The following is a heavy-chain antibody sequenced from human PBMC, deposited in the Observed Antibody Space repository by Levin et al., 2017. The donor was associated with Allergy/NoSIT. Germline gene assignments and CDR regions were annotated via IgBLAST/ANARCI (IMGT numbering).Heavy chain of an antibody. J-gene: IGHJ6*02. CDR2: INSDGSST. V-gene: IGHV3-74*01. CDR3: ARRRRYSSGGYYYGMDV. CDR1: GFTFSSYW. D-gene: IGHD6-19*01. Sequence: GGSLRLSCAASGFTFSSYWMHWVRQAPGKGLVWVSRINSDGSSTSYADSVKGRFTISRDNAKNTLYLQMNSLRAEDTAVYYCARRRRYSSGGYYYGMDVWGQGTTVTVSS.